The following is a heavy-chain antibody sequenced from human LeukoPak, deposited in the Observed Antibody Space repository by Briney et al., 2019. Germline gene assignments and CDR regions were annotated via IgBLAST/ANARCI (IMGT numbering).Heavy chain of an antibody. CDR2: ISYDGNNK. D-gene: IGHD6-19*01. J-gene: IGHJ4*02. Sequence: GRSLRLSCATSGFTFSSSVMHWVRQAPGKGLEWVAVISYDGNNKDYADSVRGRFSISRDNSRNTLYLQMSSLRPEDTAVYYCARGGGWPAYYFDYWGQGTLVTVSS. V-gene: IGHV3-30*04. CDR3: ARGGGWPAYYFDY. CDR1: GFTFSSSV.